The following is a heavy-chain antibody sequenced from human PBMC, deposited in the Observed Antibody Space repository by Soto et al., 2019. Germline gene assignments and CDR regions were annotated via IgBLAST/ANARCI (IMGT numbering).Heavy chain of an antibody. CDR1: GGSISSYY. CDR2: IYYSGST. CDR3: ARGRTGGVIIDPLDY. Sequence: SETLYLSCTGSGGSISSYYWSWIRKPPGKGLEWIGYIYYSGSTNYNPSLKSRVTISVDTSKNQFSLKLSSVTAADTAVYYCARGRTGGVIIDPLDYWGQGTLVTVSS. J-gene: IGHJ4*02. D-gene: IGHD3-10*01. V-gene: IGHV4-59*01.